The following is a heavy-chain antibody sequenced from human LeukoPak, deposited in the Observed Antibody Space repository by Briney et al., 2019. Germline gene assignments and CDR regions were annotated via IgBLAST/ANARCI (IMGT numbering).Heavy chain of an antibody. CDR2: MNPNSGNT. J-gene: IGHJ4*02. V-gene: IGHV1-8*02. CDR3: ARGLDSSGSFDY. CDR1: GYTFTGYY. Sequence: ASVKVSCKASGYTFTGYYMHWVRQAPGQGLEWMGWMNPNSGNTGYAQKFQGRVTMTRNTSISTAYMELSSLRSEDTAVYYCARGLDSSGSFDYWGQGTLVTVSS. D-gene: IGHD3-22*01.